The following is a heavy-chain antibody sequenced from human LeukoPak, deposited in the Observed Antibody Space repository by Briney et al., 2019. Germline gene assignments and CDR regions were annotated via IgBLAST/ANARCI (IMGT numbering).Heavy chain of an antibody. CDR2: IYHSGSA. Sequence: SETLSLTCGVSGYSISSGYQWAWIRQSPGKGLEWIGSIYHSGSAHYNPSLKSRVTISVETSKNQFSLNMYSVTAADTAVYYCARDPRWLTPDCTSTSCYGNYFDPWGQGTLVTVSS. V-gene: IGHV4-38-2*02. CDR1: GYSISSGYQ. CDR3: ARDPRWLTPDCTSTSCYGNYFDP. J-gene: IGHJ5*02. D-gene: IGHD2-2*01.